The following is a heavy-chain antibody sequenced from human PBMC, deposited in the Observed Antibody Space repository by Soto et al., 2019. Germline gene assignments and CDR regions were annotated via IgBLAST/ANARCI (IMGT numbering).Heavy chain of an antibody. CDR2: IYPGDSDT. V-gene: IGHV5-51*01. CDR3: ARGYCSAIICYPCFDP. CDR1: GYAFSSYW. Sequence: GESLKISCQGSGYAFSSYWIAWVRQMPGKGLEWMGIIYPGDSDTRYSPSFQGQVTISVDKSITTAYLRWSSLKASDTAMYYCARGYCSAIICYPCFDPWGQGTLVTVSS. D-gene: IGHD2-15*01. J-gene: IGHJ5*02.